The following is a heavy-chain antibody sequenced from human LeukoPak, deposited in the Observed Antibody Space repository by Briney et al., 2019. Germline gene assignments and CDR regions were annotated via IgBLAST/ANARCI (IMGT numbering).Heavy chain of an antibody. J-gene: IGHJ4*02. CDR3: ARFTFGYSSGWNFDY. CDR1: GGSISSSSYY. Sequence: SETLSLTCTVSGGSISSSSYYSSWIRQPAGKGLEWIGRIYTSGSTNYNPSLKSRVTISVDTSKNQFSLKLSSVTAADTAVYYCARFTFGYSSGWNFDYWGQGTLVTVSS. D-gene: IGHD6-19*01. CDR2: IYTSGST. V-gene: IGHV4-61*02.